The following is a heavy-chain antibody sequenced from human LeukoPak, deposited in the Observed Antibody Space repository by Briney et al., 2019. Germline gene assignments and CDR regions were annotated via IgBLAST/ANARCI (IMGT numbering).Heavy chain of an antibody. CDR3: TRAYGRNSYDAFDM. CDR2: IRSKANSYTT. CDR1: GFTFSGSA. Sequence: GGSLRLSCAASGFTFSGSALHWVRQASGKGLEWVGRIRSKANSYTTAYTASVKGRFTISRDDSKNTAFLQMNSLKTEDTAVYYCTRAYGRNSYDAFDMWGQXTXVTVSS. V-gene: IGHV3-73*01. J-gene: IGHJ3*02. D-gene: IGHD4-23*01.